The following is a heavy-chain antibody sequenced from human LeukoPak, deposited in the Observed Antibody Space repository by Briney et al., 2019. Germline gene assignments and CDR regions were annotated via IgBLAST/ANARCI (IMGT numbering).Heavy chain of an antibody. CDR1: GFTFSSYG. J-gene: IGHJ6*02. V-gene: IGHV3-30*18. Sequence: GRSLRLSCAASGFTFSSYGMHWVRQAPGKGLEWVAVISYDGSNKYYADSVKGRFTISRDNSKNTLYLQMNSLRAEDTAVYYCAKVPAPPHSSSWYPRPYYYYGMDVWGQGTTVTVSS. CDR3: AKVPAPPHSSSWYPRPYYYYGMDV. CDR2: ISYDGSNK. D-gene: IGHD6-13*01.